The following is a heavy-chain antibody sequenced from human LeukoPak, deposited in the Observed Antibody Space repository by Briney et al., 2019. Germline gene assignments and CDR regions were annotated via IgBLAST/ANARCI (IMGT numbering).Heavy chain of an antibody. Sequence: SVKVSCKASGGTFSSYAISWVRQALGQGLEWMGGIIPIFGTANYAQKFQGRVTITADKSTSTAYMELSSLRSEDTAVYYCARAHHQTLRYFDVVMGYWGQGTLVTVSS. D-gene: IGHD3-9*01. J-gene: IGHJ4*02. CDR1: GGTFSSYA. CDR2: IIPIFGTA. CDR3: ARAHHQTLRYFDVVMGY. V-gene: IGHV1-69*06.